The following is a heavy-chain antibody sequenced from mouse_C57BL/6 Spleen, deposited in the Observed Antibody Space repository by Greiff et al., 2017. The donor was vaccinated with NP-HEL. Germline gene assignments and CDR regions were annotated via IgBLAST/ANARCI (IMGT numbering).Heavy chain of an antibody. D-gene: IGHD2-3*01. CDR1: GYAFSSSW. CDR2: IYPGDGDT. J-gene: IGHJ4*01. V-gene: IGHV1-82*01. Sequence: QVQLQQSGPELVKPGASVKISCKASGYAFSSSWMNWVKQRPGKGLEWIGRIYPGDGDTNYNGKFKGKATLTADKSSSTAYMQLSSLTSEDSAVYFCARSMVTIYAMDYWGQGTSVTVSS. CDR3: ARSMVTIYAMDY.